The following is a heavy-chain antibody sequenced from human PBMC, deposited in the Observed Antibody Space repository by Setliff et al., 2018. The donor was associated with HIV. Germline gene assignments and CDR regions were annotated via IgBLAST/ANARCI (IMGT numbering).Heavy chain of an antibody. J-gene: IGHJ4*02. D-gene: IGHD3-9*01. Sequence: ASETLSLTCTVPGGSINRSNYYWGWIRQPPGKGLEWIGTISYTGSTYCDPSLKSRVTISLDTSKNQFFLKLSSVTAPDTAIYYCARQTWEYYDTLTGYYRSPKNFDSWGQGTLVTVSS. CDR3: ARQTWEYYDTLTGYYRSPKNFDS. CDR2: ISYTGST. CDR1: GGSINRSNYY. V-gene: IGHV4-39*01.